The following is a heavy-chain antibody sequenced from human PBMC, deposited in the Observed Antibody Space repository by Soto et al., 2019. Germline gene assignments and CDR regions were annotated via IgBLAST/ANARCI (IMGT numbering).Heavy chain of an antibody. V-gene: IGHV4-59*01. CDR1: GGSISSYY. CDR2: IYYSGST. J-gene: IGHJ3*02. D-gene: IGHD4-4*01. CDR3: ARDRGAYSHDAFHI. Sequence: SDTLSLTCTVSGGSISSYYWSWIRQPPGKGLEWIGYIYYSGSTNYNPSLKSRVTISVDTSKNQFSLKLSSVTAADTAVYYCARDRGAYSHDAFHIWGQGTMVTVSS.